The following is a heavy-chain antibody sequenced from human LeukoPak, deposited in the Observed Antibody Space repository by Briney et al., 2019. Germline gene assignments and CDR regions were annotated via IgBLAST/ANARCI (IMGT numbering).Heavy chain of an antibody. J-gene: IGHJ6*03. CDR3: ARDSVTDGDYYYYYYMDV. V-gene: IGHV1-2*02. Sequence: GASVKVSCKASGYTFTGYYMHWVRQAPGQGLEWMGWINPNSGGTNYAQKLQGRVTMTTDTSTSTAYMELRSLRSDDTAVYYCARDSVTDGDYYYYYYMDVWGKGTTVTISS. CDR1: GYTFTGYY. CDR2: INPNSGGT. D-gene: IGHD3-10*01.